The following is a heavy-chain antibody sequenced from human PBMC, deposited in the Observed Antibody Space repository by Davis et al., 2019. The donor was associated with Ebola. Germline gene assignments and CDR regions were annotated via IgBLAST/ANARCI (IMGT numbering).Heavy chain of an antibody. CDR2: IGVSGGTT. CDR3: AKGPTRSGYY. Sequence: GESLKISCAASGFTFNYYAMSWVRQAPGKGLEWVSGIGVSGGTTYADSVKGRFTISRDNSQNTLYLQMTGLRAEDTAIYYCAKGPTRSGYYWGQGTLVTVSS. D-gene: IGHD6-19*01. V-gene: IGHV3-23*01. J-gene: IGHJ4*02. CDR1: GFTFNYYA.